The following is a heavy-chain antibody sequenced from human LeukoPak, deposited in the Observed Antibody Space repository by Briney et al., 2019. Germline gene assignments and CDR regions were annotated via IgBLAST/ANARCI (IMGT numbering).Heavy chain of an antibody. CDR1: GGSISSYY. Sequence: SETLSLTCTVSGGSISSYYWSWIRQPPGKGLEWIGYIYYSGSTNYNPSLKSRVTISVDTSKNQFSLKLSSVTAADTAVYYCAGLTPEGLCYWGQGTLVTVSS. D-gene: IGHD3/OR15-3a*01. CDR3: AGLTPEGLCY. V-gene: IGHV4-59*12. J-gene: IGHJ4*02. CDR2: IYYSGST.